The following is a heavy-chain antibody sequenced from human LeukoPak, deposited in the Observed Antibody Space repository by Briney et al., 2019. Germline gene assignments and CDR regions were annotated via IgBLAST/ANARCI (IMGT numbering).Heavy chain of an antibody. D-gene: IGHD3-10*01. J-gene: IGHJ5*02. V-gene: IGHV3-7*04. CDR3: VRAHHPGGWFDP. CDR1: GFTFSSSW. CDR2: INQDGGEI. Sequence: PGGSLRLSCAASGFTFSSSWMTWVRQAPGKGLEWVSSINQDGGEIHYVDSVKGRFTISRDTAKNSLYLQLNSLTAEDTAVHYCVRAHHPGGWFDPWGQGTLATVSS.